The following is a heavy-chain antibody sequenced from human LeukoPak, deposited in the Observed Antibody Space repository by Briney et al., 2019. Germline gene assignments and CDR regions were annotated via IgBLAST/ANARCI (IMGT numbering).Heavy chain of an antibody. CDR2: IYPRDSDT. CDR1: GYSFTSYW. CDR3: ARHVTTASAARGFDI. Sequence: GESLRISCKGSGYSFTSYWVAWVRQMPGKGLEWMGIIYPRDSDTRYSPSFQGQVTISADKSINTAYLRWSGLKASDTAVYYCARHVTTASAARGFDIWGQGTMVTVSS. D-gene: IGHD1-14*01. J-gene: IGHJ3*02. V-gene: IGHV5-51*01.